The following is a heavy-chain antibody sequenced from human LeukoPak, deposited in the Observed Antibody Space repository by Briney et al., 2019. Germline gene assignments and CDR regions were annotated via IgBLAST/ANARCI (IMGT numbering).Heavy chain of an antibody. CDR1: GGSISSYY. Sequence: PSETLSLTCTVSGGSISSYYWSWIRQPAGKGLEWIGRIYTSGSTNYNPSLKSRVTMSVDTSKNQFSLKLSSVTAADTAVYYCARYCSSTSCYNGSGFDPWGQGTLVTVSS. V-gene: IGHV4-4*07. J-gene: IGHJ5*02. CDR2: IYTSGST. D-gene: IGHD2-2*02. CDR3: ARYCSSTSCYNGSGFDP.